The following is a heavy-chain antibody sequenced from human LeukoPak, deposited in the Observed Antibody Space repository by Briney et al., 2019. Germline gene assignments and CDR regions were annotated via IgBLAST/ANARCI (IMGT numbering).Heavy chain of an antibody. CDR1: GGTFSSYA. J-gene: IGHJ4*02. D-gene: IGHD3-22*01. Sequence: SVKVSCKASGGTFSSYAISWVRQAPGQGLEWMGRIIPILGITNYAQRFQGRVTITADKSTSTAYMELSSLRSEDTAVYYCARDPDSSGYSGQRFDYWGQGTLVTVSS. CDR2: IIPILGIT. CDR3: ARDPDSSGYSGQRFDY. V-gene: IGHV1-69*04.